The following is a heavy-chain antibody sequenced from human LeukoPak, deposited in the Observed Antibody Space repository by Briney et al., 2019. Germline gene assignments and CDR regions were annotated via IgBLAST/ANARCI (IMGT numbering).Heavy chain of an antibody. V-gene: IGHV4-59*03. J-gene: IGHJ1*01. CDR3: AASGNSWWEGFFHE. Sequence: PSETLSLTCTVSRASMSSFFWSWIRQPPGKGLEWIGHIHYSGTTKYNPSLTSRITLSMDTSKSQVYLRLTSVTAADTAMYYCAASGNSWWEGFFHEWGQGTLVSVS. CDR1: RASMSSFF. D-gene: IGHD2-8*02. CDR2: IHYSGTT.